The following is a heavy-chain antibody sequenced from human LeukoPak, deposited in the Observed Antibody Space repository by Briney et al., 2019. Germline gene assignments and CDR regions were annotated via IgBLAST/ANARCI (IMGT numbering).Heavy chain of an antibody. V-gene: IGHV3-30-3*01. CDR2: ISYDGSNK. D-gene: IGHD5-12*01. J-gene: IGHJ4*02. CDR3: ASLPTTHFDY. CDR1: GFTFSSYA. Sequence: PGGSLRLSCAASGFTFSSYAMHWVRQAPGKGLEWVAVISYDGSNKYYADSVKGRFTISRDNSKNTLYLQMNSLRAEDTAVYYCASLPTTHFDYWGQGTLVTVSS.